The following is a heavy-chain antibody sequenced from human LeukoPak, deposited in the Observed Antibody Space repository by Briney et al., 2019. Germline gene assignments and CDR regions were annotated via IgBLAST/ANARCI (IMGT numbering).Heavy chain of an antibody. Sequence: GGSLRLSCAASGFTFSAYGMHWVRQAPGKGLEWVAFIRYDGSNKYYADSVKGRFTISRDNSKNTLYLQMNSLRAEDTAVYYCAKAYNWNDGPPHDYWGQGTLVTVSS. V-gene: IGHV3-30*02. CDR2: IRYDGSNK. D-gene: IGHD1-20*01. J-gene: IGHJ4*02. CDR3: AKAYNWNDGPPHDY. CDR1: GFTFSAYG.